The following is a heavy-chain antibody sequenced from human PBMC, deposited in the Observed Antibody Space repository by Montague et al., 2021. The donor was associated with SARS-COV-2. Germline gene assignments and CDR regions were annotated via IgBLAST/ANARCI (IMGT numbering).Heavy chain of an antibody. CDR1: GDSVASHRAT. D-gene: IGHD3-10*01. CDR3: TSGREGNYNVMDV. Sequence: CAISGDSVASHRATWNWLRQSPSRRLDCLGRTYYRSKCYNDYALSVRGRVTINPDTSKNQFSLQPNSVTPEDTAIYYCTSGREGNYNVMDVWGQGTTVTVS. J-gene: IGHJ6*02. CDR2: TYYRSKCYN. V-gene: IGHV6-1*01.